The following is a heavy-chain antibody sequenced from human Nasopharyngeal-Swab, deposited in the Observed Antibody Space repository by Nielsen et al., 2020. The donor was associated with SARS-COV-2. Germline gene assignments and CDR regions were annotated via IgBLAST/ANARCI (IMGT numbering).Heavy chain of an antibody. V-gene: IGHV3-23*01. D-gene: IGHD3-22*01. CDR2: ISGSGGST. J-gene: IGHJ4*02. CDR3: AKDRITMIVEPDY. Sequence: WIRQPPGKGLEWVSAISGSGGSTYYADSVKGRFTISRDNSKNTLYLQMNSLGAEDTAVYYCAKDRITMIVEPDYWGQGTLVTVSS.